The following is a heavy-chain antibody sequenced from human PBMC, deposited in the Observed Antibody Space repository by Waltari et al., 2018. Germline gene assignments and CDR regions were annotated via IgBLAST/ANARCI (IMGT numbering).Heavy chain of an antibody. CDR1: GFSISDFW. CDR2: IKQDGSED. D-gene: IGHD2-21*01. V-gene: IGHV3-7*04. J-gene: IGHJ4*02. CDR3: VRGAGWLLES. Sequence: EVNLVESGGGLVQPGGSLRLSCAASGFSISDFWMHWARQAPGKGPEWVATIKQDGSEDYYVDSVKGRFTISRDNAKNSLYLQMNSLRLEDTAVYYCVRGAGWLLESWGQGTLATVSS.